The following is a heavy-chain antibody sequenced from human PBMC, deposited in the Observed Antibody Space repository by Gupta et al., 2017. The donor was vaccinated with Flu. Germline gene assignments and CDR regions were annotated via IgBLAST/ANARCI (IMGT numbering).Heavy chain of an antibody. CDR2: IHNRGTT. J-gene: IGHJ5*02. D-gene: IGHD1/OR15-1a*01. CDR3: ARLGTTHNWFDP. V-gene: IGHV4-39*01. CDR1: GGSMTNSGYY. Sequence: QLQLQESGPGLVKPSETLSLTCTVSGGSMTNSGYYWGWVRQPPGKGLEWIGSIHNRGTTYYNPSLKSRLTISVDTSKNQFSLKLSSVTAADTAVYYCARLGTTHNWFDPWGQGTLVTVSS.